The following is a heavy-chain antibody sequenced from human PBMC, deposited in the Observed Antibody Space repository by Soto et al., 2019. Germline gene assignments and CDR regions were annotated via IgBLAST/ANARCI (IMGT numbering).Heavy chain of an antibody. Sequence: EVQLVESGGGLVKPGGSLRLSCVASGFSITNAWMNWVRQAPGKGPEWVGRIKRKIDGETTDYAAPVKGRFTISRDDSKNMLYLQMNSLKADDTALYYCTTGSVEGVWGQGTTVTVSS. CDR2: IKRKIDGETT. J-gene: IGHJ6*02. D-gene: IGHD2-15*01. CDR3: TTGSVEGV. CDR1: GFSITNAW. V-gene: IGHV3-15*07.